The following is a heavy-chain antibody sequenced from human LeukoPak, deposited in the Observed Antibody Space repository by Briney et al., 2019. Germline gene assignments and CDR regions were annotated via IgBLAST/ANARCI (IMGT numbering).Heavy chain of an antibody. D-gene: IGHD3-16*01. CDR2: MNPNSGNT. CDR3: ARGGRGLWVPKGEDY. CDR1: GYTFTSYD. V-gene: IGHV1-8*01. J-gene: IGHJ4*02. Sequence: GASVKVSCKASGYTFTSYDINWLRQATGQGLEWMGWMNPNSGNTGYAQKFQGRVTMPRNTSISTAYMELSSLRSEDTAVYYCARGGRGLWVPKGEDYWGQGTLVTVSS.